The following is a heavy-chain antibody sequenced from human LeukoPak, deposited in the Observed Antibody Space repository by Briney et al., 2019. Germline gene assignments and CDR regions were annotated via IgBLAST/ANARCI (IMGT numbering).Heavy chain of an antibody. CDR2: TYYRSKWYN. J-gene: IGHJ4*02. D-gene: IGHD5-12*01. V-gene: IGHV6-1*01. CDR1: GDSVSTNSAA. CDR3: ARDKGGSGYDHLDS. Sequence: SQTPSLTCAISGDSVSTNSAAWNWIRQSPSRGFEWLGRTYYRSKWYNDYAVSVKSRITINPDTSKNQFSLQLNSVTPEDTAVYYCARDKGGSGYDHLDSWGQGTLVTVSS.